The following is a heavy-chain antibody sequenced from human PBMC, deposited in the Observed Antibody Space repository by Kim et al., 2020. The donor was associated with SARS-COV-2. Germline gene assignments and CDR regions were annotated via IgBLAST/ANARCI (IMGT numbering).Heavy chain of an antibody. Sequence: YADSVTGRFTISRDNAKNSLYLQRNSLGAEDTAVYYCAGLGSRYYYGMDVWGQGTTVTVSS. J-gene: IGHJ6*02. CDR3: AGLGSRYYYGMDV. V-gene: IGHV3-21*01.